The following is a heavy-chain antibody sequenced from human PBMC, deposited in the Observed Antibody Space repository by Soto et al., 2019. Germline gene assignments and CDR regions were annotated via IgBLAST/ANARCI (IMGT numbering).Heavy chain of an antibody. D-gene: IGHD3-10*01. J-gene: IGHJ5*02. CDR2: IYYSGST. V-gene: IGHV4-39*01. CDR3: ARQFNYYGSGSYYNGRWFDP. Sequence: PSETLSLTCTVSGGSISSSSYYWGWIRQPPGKGLEWIGSIYYSGSTYYNPSLKSRVTISVDTSKNQFSLKLSSVTAADTAVYYCARQFNYYGSGSYYNGRWFDPWGQGTLVTVSS. CDR1: GGSISSSSYY.